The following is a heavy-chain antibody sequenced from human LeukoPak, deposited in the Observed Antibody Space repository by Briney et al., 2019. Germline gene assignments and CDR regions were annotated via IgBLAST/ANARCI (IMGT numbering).Heavy chain of an antibody. Sequence: SDTLSLTCTVAGGSISSYYWSWIRQPPGKGLEWIGYIYYSGSTNYNPSLKSRVTISVDTSKNQFSLKLSSVTAADTAVYYCARHTTYYYDSGGYYFAFEISGQGTMVTVSS. D-gene: IGHD3-22*01. CDR1: GGSISSYY. J-gene: IGHJ3*02. CDR3: ARHTTYYYDSGGYYFAFEI. V-gene: IGHV4-59*08. CDR2: IYYSGST.